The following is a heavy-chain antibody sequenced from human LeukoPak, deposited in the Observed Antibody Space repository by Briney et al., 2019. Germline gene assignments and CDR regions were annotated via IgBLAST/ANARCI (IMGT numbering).Heavy chain of an antibody. V-gene: IGHV1-18*04. J-gene: IGHJ4*02. CDR3: ARDGSSSSFDY. D-gene: IGHD6-6*01. CDR2: ISGYNGNT. CDR1: GYTFTDYY. Sequence: ASVKVSCKASGYTFTDYYMHWVRQAPGQGPEWMGWISGYNGNTNYAQKFQGRVIMTTDTSTSTAYMELRSLRSDDTAVYYCARDGSSSSFDYWGQGTLVTVSS.